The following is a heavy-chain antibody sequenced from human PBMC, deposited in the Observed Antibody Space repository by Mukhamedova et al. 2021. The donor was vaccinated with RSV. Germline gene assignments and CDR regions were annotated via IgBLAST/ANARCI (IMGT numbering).Heavy chain of an antibody. V-gene: IGHV3-53*01. D-gene: IGHD3-3*01. CDR3: ARSAGPHSRFYYAMDV. Sequence: VRQAPGKGLEWVSVIYSGDQTYSADSVKGRFTISRDNSQNTVYLQMNTVRAEDTAVYYCARSAGPHSRFYYAMDVWGHGTTVTV. CDR2: IYSGDQT. J-gene: IGHJ6*02.